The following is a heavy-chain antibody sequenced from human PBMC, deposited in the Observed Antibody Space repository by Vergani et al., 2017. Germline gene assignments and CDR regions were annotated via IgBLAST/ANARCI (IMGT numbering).Heavy chain of an antibody. J-gene: IGHJ6*03. D-gene: IGHD2-2*01. V-gene: IGHV4-61*02. CDR2: IYTSGST. Sequence: QVQLQESGPGLVKPSQTLSLTCTVSGGSISSGSYYWSWIRQPAGKGLEWIGRIYTSGSTNYNPSLKSRVTMSVDTSKNQFSLKLSSVTAADTAVYYCAREFXSFPYYYYYYYMDVWGKGTTVTVSS. CDR1: GGSISSGSYY. CDR3: AREFXSFPYYYYYYYMDV.